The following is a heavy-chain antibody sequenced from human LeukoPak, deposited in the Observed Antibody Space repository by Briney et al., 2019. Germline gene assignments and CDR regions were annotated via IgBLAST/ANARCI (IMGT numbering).Heavy chain of an antibody. CDR2: IYSSGST. V-gene: IGHV4-61*01. J-gene: IGHJ4*02. CDR1: GGSVSSGSYY. Sequence: SETLSLTCTVSGGSVSSGSYYWSWIRQPPGKGLEWLGYIYSSGSTNYNPSLKSRVTISVDTSKNQFSLKLSSVTAADTAVYYCARRSPSYYFDYWGQGTPVTVSS. CDR3: ARRSPSYYFDY.